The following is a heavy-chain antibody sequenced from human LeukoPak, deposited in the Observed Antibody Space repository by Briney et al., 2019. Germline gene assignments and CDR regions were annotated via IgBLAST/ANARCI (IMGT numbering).Heavy chain of an antibody. Sequence: GGSPRLSCAASGFTFSSYSMNWVRQAPGKGLEWVSYISSSSSTIYYADSVKGRFTISRDNAKNSLYLQMNSLRAEDTAVYYCARDPAATGTGYFQHWGQGTLVTVSS. V-gene: IGHV3-48*01. J-gene: IGHJ1*01. D-gene: IGHD1-1*01. CDR3: ARDPAATGTGYFQH. CDR1: GFTFSSYS. CDR2: ISSSSSTI.